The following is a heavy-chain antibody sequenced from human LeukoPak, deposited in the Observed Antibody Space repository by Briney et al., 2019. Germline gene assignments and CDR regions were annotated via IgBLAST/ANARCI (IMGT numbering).Heavy chain of an antibody. Sequence: SETLSLTCAVYGGSFSGYYWSWIRQRPGKGLECIGEINHSGSTNYNSSLKSRATISVDTSKNQFSLKLTSVTAADTAVYYCARVGSRKWPSRAIRYWGQGTLVTVSS. CDR1: GGSFSGYY. V-gene: IGHV4-34*01. CDR2: INHSGST. CDR3: ARVGSRKWPSRAIRY. D-gene: IGHD3-10*01. J-gene: IGHJ4*02.